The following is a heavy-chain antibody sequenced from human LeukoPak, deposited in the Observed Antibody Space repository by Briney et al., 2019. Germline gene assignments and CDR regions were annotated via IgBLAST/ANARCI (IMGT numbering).Heavy chain of an antibody. V-gene: IGHV1-2*02. D-gene: IGHD3-3*01. Sequence: ASVKVSCKASGYTFTGYYMHWVRQAPGQGLEWMGWINPNSGGTNYAQKFQGRVTMTRDTSISAAYMELSRLRSDDTAVYYCARDSGFLEWLYYMDVWGKGTTVTVSS. CDR2: INPNSGGT. CDR3: ARDSGFLEWLYYMDV. CDR1: GYTFTGYY. J-gene: IGHJ6*03.